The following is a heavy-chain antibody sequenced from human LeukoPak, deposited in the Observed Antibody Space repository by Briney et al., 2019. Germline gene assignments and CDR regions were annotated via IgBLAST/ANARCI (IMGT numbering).Heavy chain of an antibody. CDR3: ARDSYDSPSFDY. J-gene: IGHJ4*02. Sequence: SSISSSSSYIYYADSVKGRFTISRDNAKNSLYLQMNSLRAEDTAVYYCARDSYDSPSFDYWGQGTLVTVSS. V-gene: IGHV3-21*01. CDR2: ISSSSSYI. D-gene: IGHD3-22*01.